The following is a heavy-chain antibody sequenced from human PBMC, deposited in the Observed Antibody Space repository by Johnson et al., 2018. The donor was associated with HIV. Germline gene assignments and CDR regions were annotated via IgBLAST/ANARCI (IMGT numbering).Heavy chain of an antibody. D-gene: IGHD2-15*01. J-gene: IGHJ3*02. CDR1: GFTFSSYA. Sequence: VQLLESGGGVVQPGRSLRLSCAASGFTFSSYAMHWVRQAPGKGLEWVAVISYDGSNKYYADSVKGRFTISRDNSKNTLYLQMNSLRAEDTAVYYCASSSVVDDAFDIWGQGTMVTVSS. CDR2: ISYDGSNK. V-gene: IGHV3-30*04. CDR3: ASSSVVDDAFDI.